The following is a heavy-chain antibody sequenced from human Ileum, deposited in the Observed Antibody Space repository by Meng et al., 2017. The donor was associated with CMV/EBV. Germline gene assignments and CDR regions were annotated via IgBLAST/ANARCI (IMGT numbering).Heavy chain of an antibody. D-gene: IGHD2-2*02. CDR1: GFTFSGPA. J-gene: IGHJ4*02. Sequence: GESLKISCAASGFTFSGPAMPWVRQASGKGLEWVGRIRSKANSYATAYAASVKGRFTISRDDSQNTAYLQMNSLKTEDTAVYYCTTLGYCSSTSCDTHDYWGQGTLVTVSS. CDR2: IRSKANSYAT. V-gene: IGHV3-73*01. CDR3: TTLGYCSSTSCDTHDY.